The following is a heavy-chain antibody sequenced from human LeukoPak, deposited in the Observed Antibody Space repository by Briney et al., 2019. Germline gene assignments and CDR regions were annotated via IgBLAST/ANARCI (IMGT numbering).Heavy chain of an antibody. Sequence: KPSATLSLTCTVSACSISSSYWSWIRQPPGKGLEWIGNIYYSGSTNYNPSLKSRVTISVDTSKNQFSLKLNSVTAADTAVYYCARQGPLTTAVTTRTNPFDYWGQGTLVTVSS. J-gene: IGHJ4*02. D-gene: IGHD4-11*01. CDR1: ACSISSSY. CDR3: ARQGPLTTAVTTRTNPFDY. CDR2: IYYSGST. V-gene: IGHV4-59*08.